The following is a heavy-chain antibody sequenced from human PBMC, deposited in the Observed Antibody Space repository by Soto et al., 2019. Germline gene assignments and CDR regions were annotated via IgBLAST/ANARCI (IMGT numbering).Heavy chain of an antibody. CDR3: ARGTRYYYYGMDV. CDR2: INHSGST. V-gene: IGHV4-34*01. Sequence: ETLSLTCAVYGGSFSGYYWSWIRQPPGKGLEWIGEINHSGSTNYNPSLKSRVTISVDTSKNQFSLKLSSVTAADTAVYYCARGTRYYYYGMDVWGQGTTVTVSS. J-gene: IGHJ6*02. CDR1: GGSFSGYY.